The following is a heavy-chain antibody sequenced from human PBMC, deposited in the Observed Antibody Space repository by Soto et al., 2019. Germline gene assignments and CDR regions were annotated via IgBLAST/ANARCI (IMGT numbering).Heavy chain of an antibody. CDR2: NSAYNGNT. D-gene: IGHD3-9*01. CDR3: ARAGYDILTGPNGMDV. CDR1: GYTFTSYG. Sequence: ASVKVSCKASGYTFTSYGISWVRQAPGQGLEWMGWNSAYNGNTNYAQKLQGRVTKTTDTSTSTAYMELRSLRSDDTAVYYCARAGYDILTGPNGMDVWGQGTTVTVSS. V-gene: IGHV1-18*01. J-gene: IGHJ6*02.